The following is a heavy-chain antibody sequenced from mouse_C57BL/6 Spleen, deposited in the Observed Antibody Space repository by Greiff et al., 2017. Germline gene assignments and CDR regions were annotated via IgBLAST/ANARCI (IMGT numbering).Heavy chain of an antibody. V-gene: IGHV3-6*01. CDR2: ISYDGSN. CDR1: GYSITSGYY. Sequence: EVKLQESGPGLVKPSQSLSLTCSVTGYSITSGYYWNWIRQFPGNKLEWMGYISYDGSNNYNPSLKNRISITRDTSTNQFFLKLNSVTTEDTATXYCARAIYYYGSSPYWYFDVWGTGTTVTVSS. D-gene: IGHD1-1*01. CDR3: ARAIYYYGSSPYWYFDV. J-gene: IGHJ1*03.